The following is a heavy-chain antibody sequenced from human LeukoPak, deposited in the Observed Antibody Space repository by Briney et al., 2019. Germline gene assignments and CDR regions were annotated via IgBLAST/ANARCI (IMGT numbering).Heavy chain of an antibody. V-gene: IGHV1-2*02. D-gene: IGHD6-19*01. CDR3: ARGSSSSGWYDY. Sequence: GASVKVSCKASGYTFTVYFMHWVRQAPGQGLEWMGWINPNSGGTNYAQKFQGRVTMTRDTSISTAHMELSRLTSDDAAVYYCARGSSSSGWYDYWGQGTLVTVSS. CDR2: INPNSGGT. CDR1: GYTFTVYF. J-gene: IGHJ4*02.